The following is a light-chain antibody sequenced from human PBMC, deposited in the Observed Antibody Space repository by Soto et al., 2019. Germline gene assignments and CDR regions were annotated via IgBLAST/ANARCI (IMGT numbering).Light chain of an antibody. Sequence: EIVLTQSPATLSLSPGERATLSCRASQSVTNSLAWYQQKPGQAPRLLVYDASNRATGIPTRFSGSGSGTDFTLTISNLEPEDFADYYCQQHISWPLTFGGGTKVEIK. CDR1: QSVTNS. CDR3: QQHISWPLT. V-gene: IGKV3-11*01. J-gene: IGKJ4*01. CDR2: DAS.